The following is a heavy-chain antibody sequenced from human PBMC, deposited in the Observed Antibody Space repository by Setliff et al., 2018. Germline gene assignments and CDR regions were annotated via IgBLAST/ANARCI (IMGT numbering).Heavy chain of an antibody. CDR1: GYNFASYY. D-gene: IGHD5-12*01. V-gene: IGHV1-46*01. CDR3: AKDFRGATIPESFES. CDR2: INPSGGTT. J-gene: IGHJ4*02. Sequence: GASVKVSCKTSGYNFASYYVHWVRHAPGQGLEWMGVINPSGGTTTFAQQFQGRVTLTRDASTRTVYLELSSLRSEDTAIYYCAKDFRGATIPESFESWGQGTLVTVSS.